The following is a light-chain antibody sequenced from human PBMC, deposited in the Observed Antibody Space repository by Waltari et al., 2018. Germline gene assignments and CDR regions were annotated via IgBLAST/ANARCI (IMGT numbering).Light chain of an antibody. J-gene: IGKJ4*01. CDR1: QSVTSIS. V-gene: IGKV3-20*01. CDR2: GTS. CDR3: QQYDGSAVT. Sequence: IVLTQSPDTLSLSPGERVTLSCRASQSVTSISLAWYQQKPGQAPTLLIYGTSTTATGFPDRFSGSESGTDFTLTISRLEPEDSAVYHCQQYDGSAVTFGGGTKVEIK.